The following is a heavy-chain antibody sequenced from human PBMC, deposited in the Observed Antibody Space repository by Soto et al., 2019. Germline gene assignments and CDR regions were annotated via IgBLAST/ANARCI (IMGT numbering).Heavy chain of an antibody. CDR2: ISWNSGSI. J-gene: IGHJ6*02. Sequence: ESGGGLVQPGRSLRLSCAASGFTFDDYAMHWVRQAPGKGLEWVSGISWNSGSIGYADSVKGRFTISRDNAKNSLYLQMNSLRAEDTALYYCASTYYYDSQEGVDVWGQGTTVTVSS. CDR1: GFTFDDYA. V-gene: IGHV3-9*01. CDR3: ASTYYYDSQEGVDV. D-gene: IGHD3-22*01.